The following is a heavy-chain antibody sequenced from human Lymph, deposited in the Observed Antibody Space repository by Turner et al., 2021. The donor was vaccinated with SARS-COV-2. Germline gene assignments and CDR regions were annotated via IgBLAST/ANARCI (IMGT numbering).Heavy chain of an antibody. CDR1: GFTFSFYS. Sequence: QVESGGDMVKPGGSMRLCVWASGFTFSFYSFNWVRRCSGKGLEWVVYFLSSSSYIYYADSVKGRFTISRDNAKNSLCLQMNSLRAEDTAVYYCARDLAPYSYYGMDVWGQGTTVTVSS. D-gene: IGHD3-3*02. CDR2: FLSSSSYI. J-gene: IGHJ6*02. V-gene: IGHV3-21*01. CDR3: ARDLAPYSYYGMDV.